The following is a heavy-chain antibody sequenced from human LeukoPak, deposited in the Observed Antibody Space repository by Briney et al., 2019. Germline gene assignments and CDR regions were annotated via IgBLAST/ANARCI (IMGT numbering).Heavy chain of an antibody. CDR1: GFTFSTYN. CDR3: ARDRGSGSGWYYDAFDI. D-gene: IGHD6-19*01. J-gene: IGHJ3*02. Sequence: GGSLRLSCAASGFTFSTYNMNWVRQAPGKGLEWVSVIYSGGSTYYADSVKGRFTVSRDNSKNTLYLQMNSLRADDTAVYYCARDRGSGSGWYYDAFDIWGQGTMVTVSS. CDR2: IYSGGST. V-gene: IGHV3-66*01.